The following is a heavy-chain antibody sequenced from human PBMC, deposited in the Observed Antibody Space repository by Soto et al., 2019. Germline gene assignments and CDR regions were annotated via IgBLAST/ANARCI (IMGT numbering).Heavy chain of an antibody. Sequence: GGSLRLSCAASGFTFSSYGMHWVRQAPGKGLEWVAVISYDGSNKYYADSVKGRSTISRDNSKNTLYLQMNSLRAEDTAVYYCAKRRRWLQPPIRAFDIWGQGTMVTVSS. J-gene: IGHJ3*02. CDR1: GFTFSSYG. V-gene: IGHV3-30*18. CDR3: AKRRRWLQPPIRAFDI. CDR2: ISYDGSNK. D-gene: IGHD5-12*01.